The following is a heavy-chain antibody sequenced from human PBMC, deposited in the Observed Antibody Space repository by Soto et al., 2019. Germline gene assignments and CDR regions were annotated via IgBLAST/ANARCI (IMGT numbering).Heavy chain of an antibody. CDR2: ISGSGSST. Sequence: HPVGSLRLSCAASGFTFGSYAMSWVRQAPGKGLEWVSVISGSGSSTYYADSVKGRFTISRDNPKNTLYLQMNSLRAEDTAVYYCAKDQGGFEYYFDYWGQGTLVTVSS. CDR1: GFTFGSYA. J-gene: IGHJ4*02. V-gene: IGHV3-23*01. CDR3: AKDQGGFEYYFDY. D-gene: IGHD5-12*01.